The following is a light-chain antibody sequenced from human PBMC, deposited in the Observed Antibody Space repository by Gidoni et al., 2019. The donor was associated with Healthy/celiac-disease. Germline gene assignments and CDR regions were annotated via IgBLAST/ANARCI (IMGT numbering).Light chain of an antibody. V-gene: IGKV3-20*01. Sequence: EIVLTQSPGTLSLSPGERATLSCRASQSVSSSYLAWYQQKPGPAPRLLIYGASSRATGIPDRFSGSGSGTDFTLTISRLEPEDFAVYYCQQYGSSPRGSFXQXTKLEIK. CDR2: GAS. CDR3: QQYGSSPRGS. CDR1: QSVSSSY. J-gene: IGKJ2*04.